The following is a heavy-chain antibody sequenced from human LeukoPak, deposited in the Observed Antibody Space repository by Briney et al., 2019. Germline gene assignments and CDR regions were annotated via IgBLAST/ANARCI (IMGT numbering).Heavy chain of an antibody. Sequence: SQTLSLTCAISGDSVSSNSAAWNWIRQSPSRGLEWLGRTYYRSKWYNDYAVSVKSRITINPDTSKNQFSLQLNSVTPEDTAVYYCARGEAVAGLYYYYGMDVWGQGTTVTVSS. CDR2: TYYRSKWYN. CDR1: GDSVSSNSAA. J-gene: IGHJ6*02. D-gene: IGHD6-19*01. CDR3: ARGEAVAGLYYYYGMDV. V-gene: IGHV6-1*01.